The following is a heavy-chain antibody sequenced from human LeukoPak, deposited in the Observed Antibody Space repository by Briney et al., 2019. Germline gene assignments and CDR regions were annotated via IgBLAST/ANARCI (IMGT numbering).Heavy chain of an antibody. Sequence: GGSLRLSCAASGFIFTDYAMSWVRQAPGKGLEWVSSISGNGRGTYFADSVKGRFTISRDNSKNMVSLQMDTLGGEDTAVYYYAKFAWGGDCGITTCYGWFDSWGQGTLVTVSS. CDR3: AKFAWGGDCGITTCYGWFDS. J-gene: IGHJ5*01. CDR2: ISGNGRGT. D-gene: IGHD1-20*01. V-gene: IGHV3-23*01. CDR1: GFIFTDYA.